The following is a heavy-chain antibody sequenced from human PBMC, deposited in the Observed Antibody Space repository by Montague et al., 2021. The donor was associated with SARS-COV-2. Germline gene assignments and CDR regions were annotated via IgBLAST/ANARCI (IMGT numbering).Heavy chain of an antibody. CDR3: KRWDYDFWSGSSGGLDV. Sequence: TLSLTCTVSGGSISSGSFYWSWIRQPAGKGLEWIERIYTNGGTNYHPSLKSRVIISIDTSKNQFSLRLSSVTAADTAVYYCKRWDYDFWSGSSGGLDVWGQGTTVTGPS. CDR2: IYTNGGT. CDR1: GGSISSGSFY. D-gene: IGHD3-3*01. V-gene: IGHV4-61*02. J-gene: IGHJ6*02.